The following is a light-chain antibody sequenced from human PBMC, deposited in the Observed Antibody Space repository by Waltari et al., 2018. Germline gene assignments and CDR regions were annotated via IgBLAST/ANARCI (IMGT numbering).Light chain of an antibody. CDR1: ESISSF. CDR3: QQSYRTPLT. Sequence: DIQMTQSPSSLSASVGARVTITCRASESISSFLNWYQEKPGKAPKLLIYAVSNLQSGVPSRFSGSGSGTHFTLIINSLQSEDFATYYCQQSYRTPLTFGQGTKV. CDR2: AVS. V-gene: IGKV1-39*01. J-gene: IGKJ1*01.